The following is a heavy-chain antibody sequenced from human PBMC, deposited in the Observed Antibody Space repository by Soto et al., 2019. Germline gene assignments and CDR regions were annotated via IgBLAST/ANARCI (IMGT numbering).Heavy chain of an antibody. J-gene: IGHJ4*02. CDR3: TRGGGGPGRY. D-gene: IGHD1-26*01. Sequence: QVQLQQWGAGLLKPSETLSLTCAVYGGSLSDYHWSWIRQPPGKGLEWIGEIEQGGSTNYNPSLQSGVAISIDTPKKQFSLKLLSVTAADTAVYYCTRGGGGPGRYWGQGTLVTVSS. CDR1: GGSLSDYH. CDR2: IEQGGST. V-gene: IGHV4-34*01.